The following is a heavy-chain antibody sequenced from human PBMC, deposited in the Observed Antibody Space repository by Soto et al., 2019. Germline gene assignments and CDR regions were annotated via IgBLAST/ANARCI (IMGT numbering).Heavy chain of an antibody. D-gene: IGHD6-19*01. Sequence: PSETLSLTCSVSGGSISSNHYYWGWIRQPPGKGLEWIGSITYDGTTYHNSSLKSRATISVDTSKSQFSLKLTSVNAADTAIYYCARHVTYSSHWSLPWFDPWGQGTRVTVSS. V-gene: IGHV4-39*01. CDR2: ITYDGTT. J-gene: IGHJ5*02. CDR1: GGSISSNHYY. CDR3: ARHVTYSSHWSLPWFDP.